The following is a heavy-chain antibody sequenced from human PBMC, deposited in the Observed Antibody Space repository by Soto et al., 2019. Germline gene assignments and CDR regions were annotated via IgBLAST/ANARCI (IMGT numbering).Heavy chain of an antibody. CDR2: ISSSSSYT. CDR3: AREGGAGDYSYYYYGMDV. V-gene: IGHV3-11*06. J-gene: IGHJ6*02. Sequence: VGSLRLSCAASGFTFSDYYMSWIRQAPGKGLEWVSYISSSSSYTNYADSVKGRFTISRDNAKNSLYLQMNSLRAEDTAVYYCAREGGAGDYSYYYYGMDVWGQGTTVTVSS. CDR1: GFTFSDYY. D-gene: IGHD4-17*01.